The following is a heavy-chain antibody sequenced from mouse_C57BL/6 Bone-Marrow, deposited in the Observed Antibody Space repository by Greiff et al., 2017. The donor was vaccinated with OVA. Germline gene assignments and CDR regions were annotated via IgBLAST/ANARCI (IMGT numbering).Heavy chain of an antibody. CDR2: IYPGSGNT. CDR3: ARWTNYYGSSPYYAMDY. J-gene: IGHJ4*01. V-gene: IGHV1-76*01. CDR1: GYTFTDYY. D-gene: IGHD1-1*01. Sequence: QVQLQQSGAELVRPGASVKLSCKASGYTFTDYYINWVKQRPGQGLEWIARIYPGSGNTYYNEKFKSKATLTAEKSSSTAYRQLSSLTSEASAVYFCARWTNYYGSSPYYAMDYWGQGTSVTVSS.